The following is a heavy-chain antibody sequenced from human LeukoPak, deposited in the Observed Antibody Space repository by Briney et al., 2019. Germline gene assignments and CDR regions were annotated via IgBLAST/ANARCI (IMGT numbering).Heavy chain of an antibody. D-gene: IGHD6-19*01. V-gene: IGHV3-30*03. CDR2: VADDGKDK. CDR3: ARDRHIAGAGYYFDY. CDR1: GFTFSSYS. Sequence: PGGSLRLSCAASGFTFSSYSMDWVRQAPGQGLEWVAVVADDGKDKHYVESVKGRFTISRDNSKNTLYLQMNSLRVEDTAVYYCARDRHIAGAGYYFDYWGQGTLVTVSS. J-gene: IGHJ4*02.